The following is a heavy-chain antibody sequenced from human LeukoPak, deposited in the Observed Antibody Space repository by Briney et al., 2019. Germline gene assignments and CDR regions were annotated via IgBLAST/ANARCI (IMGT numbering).Heavy chain of an antibody. Sequence: ASVKVSRKASGGTFSSYAISWVRQAPGQGLEWMGGIIPIFGTANYAQKFQGRVTITADESTSTAYMELSSLRSEDTAVYYCARVWDYDSRYFDYWGQGTLVTVSS. CDR1: GGTFSSYA. J-gene: IGHJ4*02. CDR2: IIPIFGTA. D-gene: IGHD3-22*01. V-gene: IGHV1-69*13. CDR3: ARVWDYDSRYFDY.